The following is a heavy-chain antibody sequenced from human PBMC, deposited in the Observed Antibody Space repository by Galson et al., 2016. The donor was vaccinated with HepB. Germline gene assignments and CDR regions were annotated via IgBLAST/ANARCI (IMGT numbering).Heavy chain of an antibody. Sequence: SLRLSCAASRFTFSNFAMHWVRQAPGKGLEWVAVISDDGSNKHYADSVKGRFTISRDDSKNTLYLQMNSLRVEDTAVYYCARGMGITFGGVILISPEFDYWGQGTLVTVSS. J-gene: IGHJ4*02. V-gene: IGHV3-30-3*01. CDR1: RFTFSNFA. CDR2: ISDDGSNK. D-gene: IGHD3-16*01. CDR3: ARGMGITFGGVILISPEFDY.